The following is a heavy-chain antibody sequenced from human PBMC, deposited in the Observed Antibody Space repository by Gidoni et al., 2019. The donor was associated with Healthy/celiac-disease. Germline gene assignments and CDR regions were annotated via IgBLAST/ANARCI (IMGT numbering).Heavy chain of an antibody. Sequence: QVQLQQWGAGLLKPSETLSLTCAVYGGSFSGYYWSWIRQPPGKGLEWIGEINHSGSTNYNPSLKSRVTISVDTSKNQFSLKLSSVTAADTAVYYCASNKGTATTNWFDPWGQGTLVTVSS. CDR3: ASNKGTATTNWFDP. CDR1: GGSFSGYY. V-gene: IGHV4-34*01. J-gene: IGHJ5*02. D-gene: IGHD1-26*01. CDR2: INHSGST.